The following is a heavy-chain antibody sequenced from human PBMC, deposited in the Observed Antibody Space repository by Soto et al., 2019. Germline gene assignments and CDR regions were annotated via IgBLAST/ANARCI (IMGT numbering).Heavy chain of an antibody. CDR1: GYTFTSYG. V-gene: IGHV1-18*01. Sequence: ASVKVSCKASGYTFTSYGISWVRQAPGQGLEWMGWISAYNGNTNYAQKLQGRVTMTTDTSTSTAYMELRTVRAADTAVYHCARGREYDILTKQAYYYYYYMDVWGKGTTVTVSS. CDR3: ARGREYDILTKQAYYYYYYMDV. J-gene: IGHJ6*03. D-gene: IGHD3-9*01. CDR2: ISAYNGNT.